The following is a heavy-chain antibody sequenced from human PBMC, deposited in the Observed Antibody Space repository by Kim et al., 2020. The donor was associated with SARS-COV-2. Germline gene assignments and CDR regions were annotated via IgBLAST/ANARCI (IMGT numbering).Heavy chain of an antibody. J-gene: IGHJ3*02. CDR2: ISWNSGSI. V-gene: IGHV3-9*03. D-gene: IGHD2-15*01. CDR1: GFTFDDYA. Sequence: GGSLRLSCAASGFTFDDYAMHWVRQAPGKGLEWVSGISWNSGSIGYADSVKGRFTISRDNAKNSLYLQMNSLRAEDMALYYCAKEGVPGGSCYSLRFCRGAFDIWGQGTMVTVSS. CDR3: AKEGVPGGSCYSLRFCRGAFDI.